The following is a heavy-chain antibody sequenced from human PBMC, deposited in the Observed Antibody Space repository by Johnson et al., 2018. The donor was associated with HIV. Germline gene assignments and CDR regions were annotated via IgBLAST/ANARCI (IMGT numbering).Heavy chain of an antibody. J-gene: IGHJ3*02. D-gene: IGHD6-19*01. Sequence: VQLVESGGDLVKPGGSLRLSCAASGFIFSHAWMSWVRQAPGKGLEWVGRIKSKANGGTIDYAAPVKGRFTISIDDSKNTLYLQMDSLKTEDTAVYYCTTARNRLWSSSGWTGFWAFDIWGQGTMVTVSS. CDR3: TTARNRLWSSSGWTGFWAFDI. V-gene: IGHV3-15*01. CDR2: IKSKANGGTI. CDR1: GFIFSHAW.